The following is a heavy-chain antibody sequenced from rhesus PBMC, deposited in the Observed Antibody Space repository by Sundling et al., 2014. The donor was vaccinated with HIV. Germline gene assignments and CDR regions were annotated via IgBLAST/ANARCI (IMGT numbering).Heavy chain of an antibody. V-gene: IGHV4S9*01. CDR3: ARVGSSYPDYFDY. D-gene: IGHD4-29*01. J-gene: IGHJ4*01. CDR2: IYGNSAST. Sequence: QVQLQESGPGLVKPSETLSLTCAVSGGSISDYYYWNWIRQPPGKGLEWIGNIYGNSASTYYNPSLKSRVAISKDTSKNQFSLKLSSVTAADTAVYYCARVGSSYPDYFDYWGQGVLVTVSS. CDR1: GGSISDYYY.